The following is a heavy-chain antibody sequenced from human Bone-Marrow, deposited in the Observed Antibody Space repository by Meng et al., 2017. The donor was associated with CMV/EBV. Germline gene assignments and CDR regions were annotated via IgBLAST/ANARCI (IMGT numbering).Heavy chain of an antibody. CDR1: GGSFSGYY. Sequence: SETLSLTCAVYGGSFSGYYWSWIRQPPGKGLEWIGEINHSGSTNYNPSLKSRVTISVDTSKNQFSLKLSSVTAADTAVYYCARGRYCSSTSCFRYAFDICGQGTMVTVSS. CDR3: ARGRYCSSTSCFRYAFDI. D-gene: IGHD2-2*01. J-gene: IGHJ3*02. V-gene: IGHV4-34*01. CDR2: INHSGST.